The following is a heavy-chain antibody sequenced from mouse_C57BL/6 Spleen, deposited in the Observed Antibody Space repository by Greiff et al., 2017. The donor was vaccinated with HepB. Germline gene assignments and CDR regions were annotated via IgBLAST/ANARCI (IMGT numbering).Heavy chain of an antibody. CDR2: INPNYGTT. CDR1: GYSFTDYN. Sequence: EVQLQQSGPELVKPGASVKISCKTSGYSFTDYNMNWVKQNNGKSLEWIGVINPNYGTTSYNQKFKGKATLTVDQYSSTAYMQLNSLTSKGSAFYYCERMRYFDVWGTGTTVTVSS. V-gene: IGHV1-39*01. CDR3: ERMRYFDV. J-gene: IGHJ1*03.